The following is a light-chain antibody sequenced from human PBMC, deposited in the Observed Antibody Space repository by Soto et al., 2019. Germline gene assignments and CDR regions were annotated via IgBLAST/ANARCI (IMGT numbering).Light chain of an antibody. J-gene: IGKJ2*01. CDR2: RAS. V-gene: IGKV3-15*01. Sequence: EIVMTQSPATLSVSPGERATLSCRASQSVSSNLAWYQQKPGQAPRLLIYRASTRATGIPAGFSGSGSGTEFTLTISSLQSEDFAVYYCQQYNNWPPYTFGQGTKLEIK. CDR3: QQYNNWPPYT. CDR1: QSVSSN.